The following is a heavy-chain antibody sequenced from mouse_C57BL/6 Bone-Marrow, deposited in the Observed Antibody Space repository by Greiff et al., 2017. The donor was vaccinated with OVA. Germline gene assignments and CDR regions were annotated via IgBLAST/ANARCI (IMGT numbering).Heavy chain of an antibody. D-gene: IGHD3-2*02. CDR1: GYTFTSYW. CDR2: IYPGSGGT. V-gene: IGHV1-55*01. CDR3: DREGSNSGCFAY. Sequence: VQLQQPGAELVKPGASVKMSCKASGYTFTSYWITWVKQRPGQGLEWIGAIYPGSGGTNYHDKFKSKATLTVDTSSSTAYMQLSRLTSEDSAVNYRDREGSNSGCFAYWGQGTLVTVSA. J-gene: IGHJ3*01.